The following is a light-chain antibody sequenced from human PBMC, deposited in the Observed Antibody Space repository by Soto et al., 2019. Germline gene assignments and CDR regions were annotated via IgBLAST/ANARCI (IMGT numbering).Light chain of an antibody. CDR1: QSLQHRNGYNY. V-gene: IGKV2-28*01. CDR2: LGS. J-gene: IGKJ5*01. CDR3: MQSLYTPMYT. Sequence: DVVMAQSPLVLPVTPVEPASISCKSSQSLQHRNGYNYLDWFLQKPGQSPQLLIYLGSTRASGVPDRFSGSGIGTDFTLKISRVEAEDVGIYYCMQSLYTPMYTFGQGTRLEIK.